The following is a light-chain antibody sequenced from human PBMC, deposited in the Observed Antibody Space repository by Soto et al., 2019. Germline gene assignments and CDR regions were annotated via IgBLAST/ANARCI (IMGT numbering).Light chain of an antibody. CDR2: DVS. V-gene: IGLV2-14*01. Sequence: QSALTQPASVSGSPGQSITISCTGTSSDVGGYNYVSWYQQHPGKVPKLMIYDVSNRSSGVSNRFSGSKSGNTASLTISGLQAEDEADYYCSSYTSSSTLGVFGGGTKLTVL. J-gene: IGLJ2*01. CDR1: SSDVGGYNY. CDR3: SSYTSSSTLGV.